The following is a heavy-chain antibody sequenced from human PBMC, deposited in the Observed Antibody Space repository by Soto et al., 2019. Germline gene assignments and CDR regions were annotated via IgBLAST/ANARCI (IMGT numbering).Heavy chain of an antibody. D-gene: IGHD1-26*01. CDR3: ARESMRIVDYYGMDV. CDR2: IYYSGST. CDR1: GGSISSGGYY. Sequence: PSATLSLTCTVSGGSISSGGYYWSWIRQHPGKGLEWIGYIYYSGSTYYSPSLKSRVNISVDTSKNQFSLKLSSVTAADKAVYYCARESMRIVDYYGMDVWGQGTTVT. J-gene: IGHJ6*02. V-gene: IGHV4-31*03.